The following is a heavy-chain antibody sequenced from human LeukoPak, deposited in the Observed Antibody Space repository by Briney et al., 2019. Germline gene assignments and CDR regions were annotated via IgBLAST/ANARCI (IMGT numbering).Heavy chain of an antibody. Sequence: EASVKVSCKASGGTFSSYTISWVRQAPGQGLEWMGRIIPILGIANYAQKFQGRVTITADKSTSKAYMELSSLRSEDTAVYYCARDKRDSSGYYYFDYWGQGTLVTVSS. J-gene: IGHJ4*02. CDR3: ARDKRDSSGYYYFDY. CDR2: IIPILGIA. V-gene: IGHV1-69*04. D-gene: IGHD3-22*01. CDR1: GGTFSSYT.